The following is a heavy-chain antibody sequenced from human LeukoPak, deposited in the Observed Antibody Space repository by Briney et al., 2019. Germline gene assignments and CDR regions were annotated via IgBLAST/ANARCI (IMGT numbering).Heavy chain of an antibody. D-gene: IGHD1-26*01. CDR3: ATGTGGSYYYFDY. V-gene: IGHV3-23*01. J-gene: IGHJ4*02. Sequence: GGSLRLSCAASGFIFTSYAMSWVRHTPGKGLEWVSGISGSGATTYYADSVKGRLTISRDNSKNTVYLQMNSLRAEDTAVYYCATGTGGSYYYFDYWGQGTLATVSS. CDR1: GFIFTSYA. CDR2: ISGSGATT.